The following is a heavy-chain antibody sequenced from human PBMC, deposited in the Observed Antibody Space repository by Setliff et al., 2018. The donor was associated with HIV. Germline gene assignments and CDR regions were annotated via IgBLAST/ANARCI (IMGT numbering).Heavy chain of an antibody. D-gene: IGHD1-26*01. CDR1: RFTFNDYW. Sequence: PGGSLRLSCVASRFTFNDYWRSWVRQAPGKGLEWVANIDREGSETNYVDSVKGRFTISRDNARSSMYLQMNSLRAEDTAVYFCARDKWASGFDFWGHGTLVTVSS. V-gene: IGHV3-7*01. CDR3: ARDKWASGFDF. J-gene: IGHJ4*01. CDR2: IDREGSET.